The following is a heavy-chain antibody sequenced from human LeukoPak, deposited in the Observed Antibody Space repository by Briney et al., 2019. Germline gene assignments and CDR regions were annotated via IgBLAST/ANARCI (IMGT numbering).Heavy chain of an antibody. CDR3: ARDLTVGSMDV. CDR1: GFTVSSNY. V-gene: IGHV3-53*01. CDR2: IYSGGST. J-gene: IGHJ6*04. D-gene: IGHD3-9*01. Sequence: GGSLRLSCAASGFTVSSNYMSWVRQAPGKGLEWVSVIYSGGSTYYADSVKGRFTISRDNSKNTLYLQMNSLRAEDTAVYYCARDLTVGSMDVWGKGTTVTVSS.